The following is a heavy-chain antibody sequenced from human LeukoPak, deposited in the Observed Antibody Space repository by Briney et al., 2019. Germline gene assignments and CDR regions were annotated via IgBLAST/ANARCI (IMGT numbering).Heavy chain of an antibody. D-gene: IGHD1-26*01. CDR1: GYTFTSYG. CDR3: ARWVHIFEWELLYWFDP. CDR2: ISAYNGNT. J-gene: IGHJ5*02. Sequence: ASVKVSCKASGYTFTSYGISWVRQAPGQGLEWMGWISAYNGNTNYAQRLQGRVTMTTDTSTSTAYMELRSLRSDDTAVYYCARWVHIFEWELLYWFDPWGQGTLVTVSS. V-gene: IGHV1-18*01.